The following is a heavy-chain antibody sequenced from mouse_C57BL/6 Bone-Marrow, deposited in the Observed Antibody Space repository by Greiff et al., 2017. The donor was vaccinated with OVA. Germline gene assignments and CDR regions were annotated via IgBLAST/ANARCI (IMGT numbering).Heavy chain of an antibody. V-gene: IGHV5-4*03. CDR2: ISDGGSYT. J-gene: IGHJ4*01. D-gene: IGHD1-1*01. CDR1: GFTFSSYA. Sequence: EVMLVESGGGLVKPGGSLKLSCAASGFTFSSYAMSWVRQTPEKRLEWVANISDGGSYTYYPDNVKGRFTISRDNAKNNLYLQMSHLKSEDTALYYWAMECYYGSSRYYAMDYWGQGTSVTVSS. CDR3: AMECYYGSSRYYAMDY.